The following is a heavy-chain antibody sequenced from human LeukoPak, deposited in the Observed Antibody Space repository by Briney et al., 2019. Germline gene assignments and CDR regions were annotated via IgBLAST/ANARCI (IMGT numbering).Heavy chain of an antibody. D-gene: IGHD1-1*01. J-gene: IGHJ4*02. V-gene: IGHV4-61*01. CDR3: ASQRYNWNDALDY. CDR1: GGSISSGSYY. Sequence: SQTLSLTCTVSGGSISSGSYYWSWIRQPPGKGLEWIGYIYYSGSTNYNPSLKSRVTISVDTSKNQFSLKLSSVTAADTAVYYCASQRYNWNDALDYWGQGTLVTVSS. CDR2: IYYSGST.